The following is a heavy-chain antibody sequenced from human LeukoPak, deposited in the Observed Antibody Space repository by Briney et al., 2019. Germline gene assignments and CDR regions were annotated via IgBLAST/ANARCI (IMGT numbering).Heavy chain of an antibody. J-gene: IGHJ4*02. CDR1: EFPFRNYA. V-gene: IGHV3-23*01. Sequence: GGSLRLSCTASEFPFRNYAMSWVRQAPGRGLEWVSAITDSGGDTFHADSVKGRFTISRDNSKYTLFLQMNSLRVEDTAVYYCAKGSSSSRPYYFDYWGQGALVTVSS. D-gene: IGHD6-6*01. CDR2: ITDSGGDT. CDR3: AKGSSSSRPYYFDY.